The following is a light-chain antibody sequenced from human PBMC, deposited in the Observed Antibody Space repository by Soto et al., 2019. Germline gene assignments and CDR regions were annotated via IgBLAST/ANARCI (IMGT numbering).Light chain of an antibody. CDR2: NDG. J-gene: IGLJ1*01. Sequence: SYALTQPPSVSVAPGQTARIPCGGNNIGIKSVHWYQQKPGQAPVLVVYNDGDRPSGIPDRFSGSNSGNTATLTVSRVEAGDEADYYCQVWDSSSDHYVFGTGTKVTVL. CDR3: QVWDSSSDHYV. CDR1: NIGIKS. V-gene: IGLV3-21*02.